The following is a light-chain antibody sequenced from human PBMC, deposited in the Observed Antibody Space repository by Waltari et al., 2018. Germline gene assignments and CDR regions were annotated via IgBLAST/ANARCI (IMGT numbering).Light chain of an antibody. J-gene: IGLJ3*02. V-gene: IGLV2-14*01. Sequence: QSALTQPASASGSPGQSITISCRGTTNALGAYNFSPWYQQHPGKAPKLIVYEVPNRPSGVSNRFSGSPSGNTASLTISGLQAEDEADYFCSSYTRSSTWVFGGGTKLTVL. CDR2: EVP. CDR1: TNALGAYNF. CDR3: SSYTRSSTWV.